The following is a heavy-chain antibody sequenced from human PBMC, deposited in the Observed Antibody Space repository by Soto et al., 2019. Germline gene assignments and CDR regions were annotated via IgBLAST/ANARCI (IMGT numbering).Heavy chain of an antibody. CDR1: GFSLSTFGMG. CDR3: LNSPDRSPSAY. V-gene: IGHV2-5*01. J-gene: IGHJ4*02. Sequence: QITLKEAGPTLVKPTQTLTLTCTFSGFSLSTFGMGVGWIRQPPGKALEWLALIYWNDDKLYSPSLNSRLTIAKDTSNNLVVLTITNVDPVDAATYYCLNSPDRSPSAYWGQGTLVTVSS. CDR2: IYWNDDK.